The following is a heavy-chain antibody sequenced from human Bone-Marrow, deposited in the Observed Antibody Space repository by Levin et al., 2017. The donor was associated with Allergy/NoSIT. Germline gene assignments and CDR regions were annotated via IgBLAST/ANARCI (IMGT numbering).Heavy chain of an antibody. CDR3: ARARPGFYFDQ. CDR2: ISNSGSTI. CDR1: GFTFSSHG. J-gene: IGHJ4*02. Sequence: GESLKISCAGSGFTFSSHGMNWVRQAPGKGLEWVSYISNSGSTIYYADSLKGRFTTSRDNVKNSLYLQMNSLRAEDTAVYYCARARPGFYFDQWGQGTLVTVSS. V-gene: IGHV3-48*01.